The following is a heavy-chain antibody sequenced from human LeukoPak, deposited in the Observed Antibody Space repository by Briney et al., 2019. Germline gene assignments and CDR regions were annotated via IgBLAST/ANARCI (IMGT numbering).Heavy chain of an antibody. D-gene: IGHD1-26*01. CDR1: GFTFSSYG. CDR3: AKPYSGSYAFFFDY. CDR2: IRYDGSNK. Sequence: GGSLSLSCAASGFTFSSYGMHWVRQAPGKGLEWVAFIRYDGSNKYYADSVKGRFTISRDNSKNTLYLQMNSLRAEDTAVYYCAKPYSGSYAFFFDYWGQGTLVTVSS. V-gene: IGHV3-30*02. J-gene: IGHJ4*02.